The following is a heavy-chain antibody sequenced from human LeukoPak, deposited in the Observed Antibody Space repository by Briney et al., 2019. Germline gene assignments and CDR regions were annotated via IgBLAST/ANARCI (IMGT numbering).Heavy chain of an antibody. CDR3: AKDRWDYYDSSGYVDY. CDR1: GFTFSSYA. CDR2: ISSSGTTI. D-gene: IGHD3-22*01. Sequence: GGSRRLSCAASGFTFSSYAMSWVRQAPGKGLEWVSYISSSGTTIYYADSVKGRFTISRDNAKNSLYLQMNSLRAEDTAVYYCAKDRWDYYDSSGYVDYWGQGNLVTVSS. V-gene: IGHV3-48*04. J-gene: IGHJ4*02.